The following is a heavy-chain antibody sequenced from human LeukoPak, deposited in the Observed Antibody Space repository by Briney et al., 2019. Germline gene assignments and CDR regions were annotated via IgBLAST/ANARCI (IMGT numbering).Heavy chain of an antibody. V-gene: IGHV3-33*01. CDR2: IWCDGSNK. J-gene: IGHJ4*02. D-gene: IGHD3-22*01. CDR3: ARDGQTLYYYDSSGPYYFDY. Sequence: GGSLRLSCAASGFTFSSYGMHWVRQAPGKGLEWVAVIWCDGSNKYYADSVKGRFTISRDNSKNTLYLQMNSLRAEDTAVYYCARDGQTLYYYDSSGPYYFDYWGQGTLVTVSS. CDR1: GFTFSSYG.